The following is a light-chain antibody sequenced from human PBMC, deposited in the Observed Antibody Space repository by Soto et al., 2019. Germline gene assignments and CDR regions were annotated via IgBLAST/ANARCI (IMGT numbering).Light chain of an antibody. Sequence: EIVLTQSPGTLSLSPGDRATLSCRASQSIGSSYLAWYQQKPGQAPRLLIHGASSRATGIPDRFSGGGSGTEFTLTISSLQSEDSAVYYCQQYNNWPLTFGGGTKVEIK. J-gene: IGKJ4*01. V-gene: IGKV3-20*01. CDR3: QQYNNWPLT. CDR2: GAS. CDR1: QSIGSSY.